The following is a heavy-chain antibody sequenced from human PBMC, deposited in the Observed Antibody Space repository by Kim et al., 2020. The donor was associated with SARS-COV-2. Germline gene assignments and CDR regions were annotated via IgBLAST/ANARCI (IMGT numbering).Heavy chain of an antibody. V-gene: IGHV4-34*01. J-gene: IGHJ4*02. Sequence: SETLSLTCAVYGGSFSGYYWSWIRQPPGKGLEWIGEINHSGSTNYNPSLKSRVTISVDTSKNQFSLKLSSVTAADTAVYYCARGLRTMVRGAYYFDYWGQGTLVTVSS. CDR2: INHSGST. D-gene: IGHD3-10*01. CDR1: GGSFSGYY. CDR3: ARGLRTMVRGAYYFDY.